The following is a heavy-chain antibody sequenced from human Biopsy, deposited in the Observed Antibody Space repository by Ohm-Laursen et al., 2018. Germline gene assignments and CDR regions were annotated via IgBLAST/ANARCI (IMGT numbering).Heavy chain of an antibody. Sequence: SETLSLTCAVYVGSFSGYYWSWIRQPPGKGLEWIGEIKHGGSTNYNPSLKSRLTILVDTSKNQFSLKLNSVTAADTAVYYCGRREVVITHDAFDTWGQGTMVTVSS. CDR3: GRREVVITHDAFDT. J-gene: IGHJ3*02. CDR2: IKHGGST. D-gene: IGHD3-22*01. V-gene: IGHV4-34*01. CDR1: VGSFSGYY.